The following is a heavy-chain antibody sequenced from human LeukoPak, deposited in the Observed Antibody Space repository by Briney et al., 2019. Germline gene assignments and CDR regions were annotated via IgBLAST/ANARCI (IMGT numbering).Heavy chain of an antibody. CDR1: GYTFTGYY. V-gene: IGHV1-2*02. CDR2: INPNSDGT. CDR3: ARAVNYGSGSYYEI. J-gene: IGHJ4*02. Sequence: WASVKVSCKASGYTFTGYYMHWVRQAPGQGLEWMGWINPNSDGTNYAQKFQGRVTMTRDTSISTAYMELSRLRSDDTAVYYCARAVNYGSGSYYEIWGQGTLVTVSS. D-gene: IGHD3-10*01.